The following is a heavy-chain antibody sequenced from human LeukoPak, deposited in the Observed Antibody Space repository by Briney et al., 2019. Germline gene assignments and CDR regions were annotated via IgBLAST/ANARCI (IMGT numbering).Heavy chain of an antibody. Sequence: LPGGSLRLSCAASGYTFSSYGMAWVRQAPGKGLEWVSGISASGGSTRHADSVKGRFTISRDDSKNTVYLQMNSLRVEDTAVYYCAKSIVPGIYAPGNWGQGTLVTVSS. CDR3: AKSIVPGIYAPGN. V-gene: IGHV3-23*01. D-gene: IGHD2-2*01. CDR2: ISASGGST. J-gene: IGHJ4*02. CDR1: GYTFSSYG.